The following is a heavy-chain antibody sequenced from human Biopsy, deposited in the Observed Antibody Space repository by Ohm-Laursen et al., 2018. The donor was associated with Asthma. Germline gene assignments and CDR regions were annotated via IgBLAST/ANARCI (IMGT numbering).Heavy chain of an antibody. D-gene: IGHD3-3*01. CDR3: ARDVMEWYLPAFDF. V-gene: IGHV3-30-3*01. Sequence: SLRLSCSASGFTFRSYAMHWVRQAPGKGLEWVAVGGSYYDGGLKYYADSVNGRFTVSRDNSKNTLYLQMNSLRPDDTAVYYCARDVMEWYLPAFDFWGQGTLVTVSS. J-gene: IGHJ4*02. CDR1: GFTFRSYA. CDR2: GGSYYDGGLK.